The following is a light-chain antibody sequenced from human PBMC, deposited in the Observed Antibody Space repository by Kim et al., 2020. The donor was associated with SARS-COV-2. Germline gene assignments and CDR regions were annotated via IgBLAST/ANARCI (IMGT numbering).Light chain of an antibody. Sequence: ASVGDRVTITCRASQGISNYLAWYQQKPGKVPRLLIYAASTVQSGVPSRFSGSGSGTDFTLTISSLQPEDVATYYCQKYNSAPQTFGGGTKVDIK. CDR3: QKYNSAPQT. CDR1: QGISNY. J-gene: IGKJ4*01. CDR2: AAS. V-gene: IGKV1-27*01.